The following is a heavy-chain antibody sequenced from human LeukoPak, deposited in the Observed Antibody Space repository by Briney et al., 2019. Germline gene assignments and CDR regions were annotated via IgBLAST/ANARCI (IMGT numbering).Heavy chain of an antibody. J-gene: IGHJ4*02. CDR1: GFTFSSYA. D-gene: IGHD3-16*01. CDR3: AKVTGGDMTTYAGLDY. CDR2: ISGNGDIT. V-gene: IGHV3-23*01. Sequence: AGSLRLSCAASGFTFSSYAMSWVRQAPGKGLEWVSAISGNGDITYYTDSVKGRFTISRDNSKNTLYLQMNSLRAEDTAVYYCAKVTGGDMTTYAGLDYWGQGTLVTVSS.